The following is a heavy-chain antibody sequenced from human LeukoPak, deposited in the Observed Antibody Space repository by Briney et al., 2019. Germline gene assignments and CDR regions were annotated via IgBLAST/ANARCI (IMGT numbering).Heavy chain of an antibody. J-gene: IGHJ3*02. V-gene: IGHV3-53*01. CDR1: GFTFSSYW. CDR2: IYSGGST. CDR3: ARDHKDDAFDI. Sequence: GGSLRLSCAASGFTFSSYWMHWVRQAPGKGLEWVSVIYSGGSTYYADSVKGRFTISRDNSKNTLYLQMNSLRAEDTAVYYCARDHKDDAFDIWGQGTMVTVSS.